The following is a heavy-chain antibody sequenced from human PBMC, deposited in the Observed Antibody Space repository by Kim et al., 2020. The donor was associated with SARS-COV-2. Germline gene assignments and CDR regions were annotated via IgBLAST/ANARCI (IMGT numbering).Heavy chain of an antibody. D-gene: IGHD3-10*01. CDR1: GFTFSGSP. CDR3: LSGAGSPNSAGY. V-gene: IGHV3-73*01. Sequence: GGSLRLSCAASGFTFSGSPMTWVRQASGKGLEWIGTIRTNANAYAKLYGATVKSRFFISRDDSENPVYLQMNRLNMEDKGVYYGLSGAGSPNSAGYLGQGTLVTVSS. CDR2: IRTNANAYAK. J-gene: IGHJ4*01.